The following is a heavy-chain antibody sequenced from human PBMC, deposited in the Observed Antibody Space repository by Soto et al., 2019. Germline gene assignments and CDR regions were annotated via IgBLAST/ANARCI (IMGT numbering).Heavy chain of an antibody. CDR3: GPWGAAGGLDV. Sequence: QVQLVESGGGVVQPGTSLRLSCVGSGFTFRSYVIHWVRQAPGKGLEWVALTSYDGTNNYYGDSVKGRFTISRDNSKNTVGLAMDHPRLEGTSLFFRGPWGAAGGLDVWGPGTLVSVSS. J-gene: IGHJ4*02. V-gene: IGHV3-30*05. CDR1: GFTFRSYV. CDR2: TSYDGTNN. D-gene: IGHD3-16*01.